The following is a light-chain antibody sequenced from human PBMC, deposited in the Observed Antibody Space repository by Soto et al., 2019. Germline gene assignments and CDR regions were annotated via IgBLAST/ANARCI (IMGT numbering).Light chain of an antibody. J-gene: IGKJ4*01. V-gene: IGKV3-11*01. CDR2: DAS. CDR3: QQRSNWPPLT. CDR1: QSVSSY. Sequence: EIVLTQSQATLSLSPGERATLSCRASQSVSSYLAWYKQKPGQAPRLLIYDASNRATCIPARFSGSGSGTDFNLTISSLEPEDFAVYYCQQRSNWPPLTFGGGTKVEIK.